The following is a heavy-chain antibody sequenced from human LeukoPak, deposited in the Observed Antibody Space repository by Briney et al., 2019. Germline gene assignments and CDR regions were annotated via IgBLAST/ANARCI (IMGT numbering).Heavy chain of an antibody. Sequence: GGSLRLSCAASGFSFSNYWMSWVRQAPGKGLERVATIREDGSEKYYVDSVKGRSTISRDNAKKSLYLQMNSLRAEDTALYYCADVLDWAYWGQGTLVTVSS. V-gene: IGHV3-7*01. CDR2: IREDGSEK. D-gene: IGHD3/OR15-3a*01. CDR3: ADVLDWAY. J-gene: IGHJ4*02. CDR1: GFSFSNYW.